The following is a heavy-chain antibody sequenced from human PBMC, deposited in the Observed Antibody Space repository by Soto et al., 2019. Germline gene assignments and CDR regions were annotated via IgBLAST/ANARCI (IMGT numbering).Heavy chain of an antibody. V-gene: IGHV3-23*01. D-gene: IGHD2-2*01. CDR2: ISNSGANT. Sequence: GSLRLSCAASGFTVSSYMMAWVRQAPGTGLEWVSSISNSGANTYYADSLRGRFTISRDNSKDTLYLHMDSLRVEDTAVYYCVKGSLGSTRQADFWGQGTLVTVSS. CDR1: GFTVSSYM. CDR3: VKGSLGSTRQADF. J-gene: IGHJ4*02.